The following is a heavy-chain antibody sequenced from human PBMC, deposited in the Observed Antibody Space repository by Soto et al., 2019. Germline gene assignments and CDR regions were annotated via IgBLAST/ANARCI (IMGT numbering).Heavy chain of an antibody. CDR2: ISSNGGSK. CDR1: GFTFSSYA. J-gene: IGHJ4*02. Sequence: GGSLRLSCSASGFTFSSYAMHWVRQAPGKGLEYVSAISSNGGSKYYADSVKGRFTISRDNSKNTLYLQMSSLRAEDTAVYYCVKDHVYVWGSYRYTNFDYWGQGTLVTVSS. D-gene: IGHD3-16*02. V-gene: IGHV3-64D*08. CDR3: VKDHVYVWGSYRYTNFDY.